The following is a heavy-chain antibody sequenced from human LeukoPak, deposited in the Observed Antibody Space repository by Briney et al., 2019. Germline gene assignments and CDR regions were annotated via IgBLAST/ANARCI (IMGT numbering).Heavy chain of an antibody. CDR2: IYYSGST. V-gene: IGHV4-39*07. CDR1: GGSISSSSYY. CDR3: ARGPLISRLRSNYFDY. Sequence: SETLSLTCTVSGGSISSSSYYWGWIRQPPGKGLEWIGSIYYSGSTYYNPSLESRVTISVDTSKNQFSLKLSSVTAADTAVYYCARGPLISRLRSNYFDYWGQGTLVTVSS. J-gene: IGHJ4*02. D-gene: IGHD5-12*01.